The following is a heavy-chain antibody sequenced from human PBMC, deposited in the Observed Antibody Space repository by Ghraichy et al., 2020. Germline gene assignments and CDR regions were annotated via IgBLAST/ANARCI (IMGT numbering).Heavy chain of an antibody. CDR3: ASDAVACTRFRVGY. V-gene: IGHV4-39*01. J-gene: IGHJ4*02. CDR2: IYYSGST. Sequence: SETLSLTCTVSGGSISSSSYYWGWIRQPPGKGLEWIGSIYYSGSTYYNPSLKSRVTISVDTSKNQFSLKLSSVTAADTAVYYCASDAVACTRFRVGYWGQGTLVTVSS. D-gene: IGHD6-19*01. CDR1: GGSISSSSYY.